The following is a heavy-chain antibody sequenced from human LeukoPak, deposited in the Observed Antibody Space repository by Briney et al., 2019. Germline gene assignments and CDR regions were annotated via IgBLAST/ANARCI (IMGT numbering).Heavy chain of an antibody. CDR1: GGSISSSSYY. CDR3: ARHAGDSSGYYPNY. Sequence: PSETLSLTCTVSGGSISSSSYYWGWIRQPPGEGLEWIGSIYYSGSTYYNPSLKSRVTISVDTSKNQFSLKLSSVTAADTAVYYCARHAGDSSGYYPNYWGQGTLVTVSS. CDR2: IYYSGST. D-gene: IGHD3-22*01. V-gene: IGHV4-39*01. J-gene: IGHJ4*02.